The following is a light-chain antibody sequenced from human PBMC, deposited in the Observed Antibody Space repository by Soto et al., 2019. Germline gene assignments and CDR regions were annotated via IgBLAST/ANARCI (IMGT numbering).Light chain of an antibody. J-gene: IGLJ3*02. V-gene: IGLV2-14*01. Sequence: QSALTQPASVSGSPGQSITISCTGSNTDVGAYNYVSWYQQHPGTAPKLIIYEVNNQPSGVSHRFSGSKSGNTASLTISGLQADDEDDYYCDSYTISSTRVFGGGTKLTVL. CDR3: DSYTISSTRV. CDR2: EVN. CDR1: NTDVGAYNY.